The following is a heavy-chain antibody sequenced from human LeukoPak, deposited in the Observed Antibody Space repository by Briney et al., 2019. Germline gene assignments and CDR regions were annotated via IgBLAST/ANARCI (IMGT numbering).Heavy chain of an antibody. CDR3: ARHVMRNHPGGSSYTHAFDT. CDR2: IYYSGTT. Sequence: SETVSLTCPFSFDSLSSQYWSWIRQPPGKGLEWIGFIYYSGTTYYNPSLKSRVTIVIDTSSNQFSLRVRSVTAADTAVYYCARHVMRNHPGGSSYTHAFDTWGHGTRVTVSS. D-gene: IGHD2-8*02. V-gene: IGHV4-59*08. J-gene: IGHJ3*02. CDR1: FDSLSSQY.